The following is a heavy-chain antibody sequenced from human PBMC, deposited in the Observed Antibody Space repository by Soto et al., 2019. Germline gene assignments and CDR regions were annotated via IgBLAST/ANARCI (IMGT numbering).Heavy chain of an antibody. CDR3: ATEDESSGRAGTFQ. D-gene: IGHD3-22*01. V-gene: IGHV3-30*04. Sequence: GGSLRLSCAASGFTFSTYVMHWIRQAPGKGLEWVAGISSGGDSQHYADSVKGRFTISRDNSRSTLNLQLDSLRSEDTAVYYCATEDESSGRAGTFQ. J-gene: IGHJ1*01. CDR2: ISSGGDSQ. CDR1: GFTFSTYV.